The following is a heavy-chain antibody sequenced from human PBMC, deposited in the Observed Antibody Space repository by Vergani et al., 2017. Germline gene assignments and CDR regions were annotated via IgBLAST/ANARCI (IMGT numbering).Heavy chain of an antibody. CDR1: GFSFPGYA. J-gene: IGHJ4*02. CDR3: TKGSRGYTGYFSDD. CDR2: VSGSSATL. V-gene: IGHV3-23*01. D-gene: IGHD5-12*01. Sequence: EVQLLESGGGLVQPGGSLRLSCEASGFSFPGYAMSWVRQAPGKGLEWVSSVSGSSATLYHADSVKGRFIISRDNSKNTLHLQMNSLRADDTAVYYCTKGSRGYTGYFSDDWGQGTLATVSS.